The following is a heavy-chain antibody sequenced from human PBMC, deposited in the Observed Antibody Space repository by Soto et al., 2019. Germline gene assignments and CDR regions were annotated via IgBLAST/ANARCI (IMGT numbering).Heavy chain of an antibody. D-gene: IGHD2-2*01. Sequence: QVQLVQSGAEVKKPGSSVKVSCKASGGTFSSYTISWVRQAPGQGLEWMGRIIPILGIANYAQKFQGRVTLTADKSRSTAYMELVRLRSEDPAVYYCAREGIVVPAAPGQHYYGMGVWGRGTTVTVCS. CDR3: AREGIVVPAAPGQHYYGMGV. CDR2: IIPILGIA. V-gene: IGHV1-69*08. J-gene: IGHJ6*02. CDR1: GGTFSSYT.